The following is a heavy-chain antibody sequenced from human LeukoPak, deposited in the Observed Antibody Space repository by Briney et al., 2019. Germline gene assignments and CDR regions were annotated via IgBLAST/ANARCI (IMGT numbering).Heavy chain of an antibody. V-gene: IGHV3-23*01. D-gene: IGHD5-18*01. Sequence: PGGSLRLSCAASGFTFSSYAMSWVRQAPGKGLEWVSAISGSGGSTYYADSVKGRFTISRDNSRNTLYLQMNSLRAEDTAVYYCAKDRMPDTAGLFDYWGQGTLVTVSS. CDR1: GFTFSSYA. J-gene: IGHJ4*02. CDR3: AKDRMPDTAGLFDY. CDR2: ISGSGGST.